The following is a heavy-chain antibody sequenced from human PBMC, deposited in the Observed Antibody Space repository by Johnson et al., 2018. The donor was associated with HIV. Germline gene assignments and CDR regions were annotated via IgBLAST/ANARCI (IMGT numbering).Heavy chain of an antibody. D-gene: IGHD3-10*01. CDR1: GFSFSNAW. CDR2: SRDKTNRYTT. J-gene: IGHJ3*02. Sequence: EVQLVESGGGLVKPGGSLRLSCAASGFSFSNAWMSWVRQAPGKGLEWVGRSRDKTNRYTTEYAASGKGRFTISRDDSKNTLYLQMNSLRAEDTALYYCAKDIGSGSGSYNAFDIWGQGTMVTVSS. CDR3: AKDIGSGSGSYNAFDI. V-gene: IGHV3-15*01.